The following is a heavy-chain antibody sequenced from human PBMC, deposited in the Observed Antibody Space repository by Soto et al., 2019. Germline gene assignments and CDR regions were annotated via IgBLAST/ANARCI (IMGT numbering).Heavy chain of an antibody. J-gene: IGHJ4*02. Sequence: EMQLVESGGGLVQPGESLRLSCAVSRFSVSSNYMSWVRQAPGKVLEWVSVIYAGGNTHYADSVEGRFTISRDNSNNMLYLQMNSLRAEDTAVYYCVREKVTMIVGFYYFDYWGQGTRVTVSS. CDR2: IYAGGNT. CDR1: RFSVSSNY. D-gene: IGHD3-22*01. CDR3: VREKVTMIVGFYYFDY. V-gene: IGHV3-66*01.